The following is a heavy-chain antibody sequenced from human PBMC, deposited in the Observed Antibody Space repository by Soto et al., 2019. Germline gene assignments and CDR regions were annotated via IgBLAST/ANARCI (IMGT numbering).Heavy chain of an antibody. Sequence: ASVKVSCKASGYTFTSYGISWVRQAPGQGLEWMGWISAYNGNTNYAQKLQGRVTMTTDTSTSTAYMELRSLRSDDTAVYYCARSDFNPPTMVLRPRTDYYYYGMDVWGQGTTVTVS. CDR3: ARSDFNPPTMVLRPRTDYYYYGMDV. V-gene: IGHV1-18*04. J-gene: IGHJ6*02. CDR1: GYTFTSYG. CDR2: ISAYNGNT. D-gene: IGHD3-10*01.